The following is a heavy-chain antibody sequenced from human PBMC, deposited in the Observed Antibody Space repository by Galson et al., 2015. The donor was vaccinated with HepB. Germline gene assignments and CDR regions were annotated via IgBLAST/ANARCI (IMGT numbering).Heavy chain of an antibody. D-gene: IGHD6-19*01. J-gene: IGHJ4*02. V-gene: IGHV3-23*01. CDR1: GFTFSSYA. Sequence: SLRLSCAASGFTFSSYAMNWVRQAPGKGLEWVSTISGSTYKTYYADSVKGRFTISRDNSKNTLYLQMNSLRDEDTAVYYCAKDGIAVAGSEDDYWGQGTLVIVSS. CDR2: ISGSTYKT. CDR3: AKDGIAVAGSEDDY.